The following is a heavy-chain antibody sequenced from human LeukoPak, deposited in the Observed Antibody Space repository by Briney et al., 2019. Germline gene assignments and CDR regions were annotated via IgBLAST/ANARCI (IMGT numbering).Heavy chain of an antibody. CDR3: VKGSSGWFIYFDY. V-gene: IGHV3-64D*06. Sequence: GGPLRLSCSASGFTFSSYAMHWVPQAPGKGLEDVSAISSNGGSTYYADSVKGRFAISRDNSKNTLYLQMSSLRAEDTAVYYCVKGSSGWFIYFDYWGQGTLVTVSS. CDR2: ISSNGGST. CDR1: GFTFSSYA. J-gene: IGHJ4*02. D-gene: IGHD6-19*01.